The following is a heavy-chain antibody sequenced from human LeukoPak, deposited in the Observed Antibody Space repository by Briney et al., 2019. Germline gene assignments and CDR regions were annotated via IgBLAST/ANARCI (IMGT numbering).Heavy chain of an antibody. CDR3: ARDVPIVVVPAAMAYYYYYMDV. J-gene: IGHJ6*03. Sequence: GASVKVSCKASGYTFTSDGISWVRQAPGQGLEWMGWISAYNGNTNYAQKLQGRVTMTTDTSTSTAYMELRSLRSDDTAVYYCARDVPIVVVPAAMAYYYYYMDVWGKGTTVTVSS. V-gene: IGHV1-18*01. CDR2: ISAYNGNT. CDR1: GYTFTSDG. D-gene: IGHD2-2*01.